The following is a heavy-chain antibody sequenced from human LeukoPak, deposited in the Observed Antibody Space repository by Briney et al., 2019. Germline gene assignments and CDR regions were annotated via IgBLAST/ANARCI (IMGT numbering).Heavy chain of an antibody. CDR2: INPSGGST. Sequence: GASVKVSCKASGYTFTSYYMHWVRQAPGQGLEWMGIINPSGGSTSYAQKFQGRVTMTRDTSTSTAYMELSSLRSEDTAVYYCARSYYYGSGSYHSSDYWGQGTLVTVSS. CDR3: ARSYYYGSGSYHSSDY. J-gene: IGHJ4*02. D-gene: IGHD3-10*01. CDR1: GYTFTSYY. V-gene: IGHV1-46*01.